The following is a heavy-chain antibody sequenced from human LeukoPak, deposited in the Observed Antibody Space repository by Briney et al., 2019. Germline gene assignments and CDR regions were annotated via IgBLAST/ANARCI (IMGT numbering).Heavy chain of an antibody. D-gene: IGHD6-19*01. Sequence: GGSLRLSCATSGFTFSGSAMHWVRQASGKGLEWVGHIGSKAINYATKYPASVKGRFTISRDDSKNTAYLQMNSLKTEDTAVYYCVGDSSGWSGMNYWGQGTLVSVSS. V-gene: IGHV3-73*01. CDR2: IGSKAINYAT. CDR3: VGDSSGWSGMNY. J-gene: IGHJ4*02. CDR1: GFTFSGSA.